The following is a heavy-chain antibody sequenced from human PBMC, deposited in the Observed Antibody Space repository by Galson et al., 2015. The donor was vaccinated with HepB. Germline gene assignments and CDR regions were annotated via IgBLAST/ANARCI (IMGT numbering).Heavy chain of an antibody. CDR1: GYSFTRYW. CDR2: IFPGDSDT. V-gene: IGHV5-51*01. CDR3: ASQLVMAGTWDAFDI. Sequence: QSEAEVKKAGESLKISCKGSGYSFTRYWIGWVRQMPGKGLEWVGIIFPGDSDTRYSPSFQGQVTISADKSISTAYLQWSSLKASDTAMYYCASQLVMAGTWDAFDIWGQGTMVTVSS. J-gene: IGHJ3*02. D-gene: IGHD6-19*01.